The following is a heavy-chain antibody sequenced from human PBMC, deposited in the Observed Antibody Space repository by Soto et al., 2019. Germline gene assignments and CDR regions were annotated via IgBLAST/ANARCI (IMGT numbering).Heavy chain of an antibody. D-gene: IGHD2-2*01. Sequence: ASVKVSCKASGYTFTSYGISWVRQAPGQGLEWMGWISAYNGNTNYAQKLQGRVTISRDTSKNTLYLQMRSLRVEDTAVYYCAKRKYCPSTTCFDFWGQGSLVTVSS. CDR1: GYTFTSYG. CDR2: ISAYNGNT. J-gene: IGHJ4*02. V-gene: IGHV1-18*01. CDR3: AKRKYCPSTTCFDF.